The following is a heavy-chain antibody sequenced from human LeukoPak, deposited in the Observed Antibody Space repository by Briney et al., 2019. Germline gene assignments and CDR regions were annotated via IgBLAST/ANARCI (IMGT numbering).Heavy chain of an antibody. CDR1: GGSISSSSYY. D-gene: IGHD3-10*01. CDR2: IYYSGST. Sequence: SETLSLTCTVSGGSISSSSYYWGWIRRPPGTGLEWIGSIYYSGSTYYNPSLKSRVTISVDTSKNQFSLKLSSVTAADTAVYYCARSMVRGVTTTDYWGQGTLVTVSS. V-gene: IGHV4-39*01. CDR3: ARSMVRGVTTTDY. J-gene: IGHJ4*02.